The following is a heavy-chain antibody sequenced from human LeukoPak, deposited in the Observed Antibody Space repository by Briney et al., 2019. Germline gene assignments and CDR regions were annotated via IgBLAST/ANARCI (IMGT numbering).Heavy chain of an antibody. V-gene: IGHV3-7*01. CDR1: GFTFSSYW. CDR2: IKQDGSEK. CDR3: ARDILLYCSSTSCYYV. Sequence: PGGSLRLSCAASGFTFSSYWMSWVRQAPGKGLEWVANIKQDGSEKYYVDSVKGRFTISRDNAKNSLYLQMNSLRVEDTAVYYCARDILLYCSSTSCYYVWGKGTTVTVSS. D-gene: IGHD2-2*01. J-gene: IGHJ6*04.